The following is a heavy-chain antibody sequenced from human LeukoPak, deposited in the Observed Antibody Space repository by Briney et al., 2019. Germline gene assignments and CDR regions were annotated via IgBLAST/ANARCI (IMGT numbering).Heavy chain of an antibody. V-gene: IGHV3-21*01. Sequence: GGSLRLTCAASGFTFSSYEMNWVRQAPGKGLEWVSSISSSSSSYIYYADSVKGRFTISRDNAKNSLYLQMNSLRAEDTAVYYCARGPGVITDDAFDIWGQGTMVTVSS. J-gene: IGHJ3*02. D-gene: IGHD3-16*01. CDR2: ISSSSSSYI. CDR3: ARGPGVITDDAFDI. CDR1: GFTFSSYE.